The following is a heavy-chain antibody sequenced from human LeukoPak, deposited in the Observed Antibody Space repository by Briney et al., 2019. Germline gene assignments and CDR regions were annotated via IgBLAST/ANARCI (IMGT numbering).Heavy chain of an antibody. V-gene: IGHV3-30-3*01. J-gene: IGHJ5*02. Sequence: QSGGSLRLSCTASGFPFSGNAMHWVRQAPGKGLEWVGVIFYDGNTVHYADSVKGRFTISRDNSKNTLYLQMNSLGTDDTAVYYCAREGEWELPDPWGQGTLVIVSS. CDR3: AREGEWELPDP. D-gene: IGHD1-26*01. CDR2: IFYDGNTV. CDR1: GFPFSGNA.